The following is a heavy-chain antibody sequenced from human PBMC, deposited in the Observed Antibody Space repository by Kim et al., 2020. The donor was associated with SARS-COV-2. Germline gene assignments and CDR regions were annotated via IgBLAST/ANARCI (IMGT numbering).Heavy chain of an antibody. J-gene: IGHJ4*02. V-gene: IGHV3-53*01. D-gene: IGHD3-16*01. CDR3: ARDRGGTGAVFDY. Sequence: YADSVKGRVTISRDNSQNTVYLKMNSLRVEDTAVYFCARDRGGTGAVFDYWGQGTLVTVSS.